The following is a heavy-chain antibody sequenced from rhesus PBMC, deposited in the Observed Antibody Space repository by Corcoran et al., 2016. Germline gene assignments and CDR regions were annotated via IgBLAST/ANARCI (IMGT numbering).Heavy chain of an antibody. CDR3: ARAYCTGSGCYFDY. CDR1: GGSISGGYG. J-gene: IGHJ4*01. V-gene: IGHV4S7*01. D-gene: IGHD2-21*01. Sequence: QLQLQESGPGLVKPSETLSLTCAVSGGSISGGYGWSWIRQPPGKGLEWIGHIFGSIGSTYYNPSLKSRVTISTDTSKNQFSLKLRSVTAADTAVYYCARAYCTGSGCYFDYWGQGVLVTVSS. CDR2: IFGSIGST.